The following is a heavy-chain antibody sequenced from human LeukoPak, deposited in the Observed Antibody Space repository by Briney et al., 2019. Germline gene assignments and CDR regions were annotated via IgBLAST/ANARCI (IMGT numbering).Heavy chain of an antibody. Sequence: PSETLSLTCTVSGGSISSGDYYWSWIRQPPGKGLEWIGYIYYSGSTYYNPSLKSRVTISVDTSKNQFSLKLSSVTAADTAMYYCARAAEYSSGWYLFDFWGQGILVTVSA. CDR3: ARAAEYSSGWYLFDF. CDR1: GGSISSGDYY. D-gene: IGHD6-19*01. V-gene: IGHV4-30-4*01. CDR2: IYYSGST. J-gene: IGHJ4*02.